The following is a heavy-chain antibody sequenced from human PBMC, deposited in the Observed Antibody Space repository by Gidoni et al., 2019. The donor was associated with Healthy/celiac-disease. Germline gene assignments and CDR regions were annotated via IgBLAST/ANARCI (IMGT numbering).Heavy chain of an antibody. Sequence: QGQLVESGGGVVQPGRCLRLSCGASGFTLSSYGRHWVRHAPGKGLEWVAGICYDGSNKYYADSLKGRVTISRDNSKHTLYLKMSSLRAEVTVVYYFSRDRRYSVCGTAFDYWGQGTLVTVSS. V-gene: IGHV3-33*01. CDR2: ICYDGSNK. D-gene: IGHD3-16*01. CDR3: SRDRRYSVCGTAFDY. J-gene: IGHJ4*02. CDR1: GFTLSSYG.